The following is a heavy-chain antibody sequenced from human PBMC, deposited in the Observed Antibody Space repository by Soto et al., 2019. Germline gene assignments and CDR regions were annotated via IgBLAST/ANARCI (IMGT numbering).Heavy chain of an antibody. J-gene: IGHJ6*03. CDR2: IQSGGST. Sequence: EVQLVESGGDLVQPGGSLRLSCAASGFTVSSHYMNWVRQAPGKGLEGVSLIQSGGSTFYADSVKGRFTISRDNSKNILFLQMNSLRVEDTAMYYCSRDDVYCSGGSCYGAPMDVWGRGTTVTVSS. CDR3: SRDDVYCSGGSCYGAPMDV. D-gene: IGHD2-15*01. V-gene: IGHV3-66*01. CDR1: GFTVSSHY.